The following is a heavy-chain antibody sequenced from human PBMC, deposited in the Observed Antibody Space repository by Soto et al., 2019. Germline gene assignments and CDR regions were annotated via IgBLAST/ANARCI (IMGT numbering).Heavy chain of an antibody. V-gene: IGHV3-48*03. CDR1: GFTFSSYE. Sequence: VGSLRLSCAASGFTFSSYEMNWVRQAPGKGLEWVSYISSSGSTIYYADSVKGRFTISRDNAKNSLYLQMNSLRAEDAAVYYCARESPLEAAGTPPDYWGQRTLLTVSS. CDR2: ISSSGSTI. D-gene: IGHD6-13*01. J-gene: IGHJ4*02. CDR3: ARESPLEAAGTPPDY.